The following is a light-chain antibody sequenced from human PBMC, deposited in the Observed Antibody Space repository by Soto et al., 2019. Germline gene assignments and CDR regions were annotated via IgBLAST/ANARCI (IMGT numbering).Light chain of an antibody. CDR1: SSNIGMNK. V-gene: IGLV1-44*01. CDR3: AAWDDSLNGYVA. Sequence: QSVLTQPPSASGTPGQRVTISCSGSSSNIGMNKVNWYQQVPGTAPKLLIYSNSQRPSGVPDRFSGSKSGTSASLAISGLQSEDDADYYCAAWDDSLNGYVAFGGGTKLTVL. CDR2: SNS. J-gene: IGLJ2*01.